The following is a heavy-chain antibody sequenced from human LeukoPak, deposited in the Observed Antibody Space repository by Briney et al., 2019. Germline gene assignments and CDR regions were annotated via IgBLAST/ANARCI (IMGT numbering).Heavy chain of an antibody. CDR2: IYHSGST. Sequence: SETLSLTCAVSGYSISSGYYWGWIRQPPGKGLEWIGSIYHSGSTYYNPSLKSRVTISVDTSKNQFSLKLSSVTAADTAVYYCARQATGEGELSDYWGQGTLVTVSS. CDR1: GYSISSGYY. D-gene: IGHD3-16*02. V-gene: IGHV4-38-2*01. CDR3: ARQATGEGELSDY. J-gene: IGHJ4*02.